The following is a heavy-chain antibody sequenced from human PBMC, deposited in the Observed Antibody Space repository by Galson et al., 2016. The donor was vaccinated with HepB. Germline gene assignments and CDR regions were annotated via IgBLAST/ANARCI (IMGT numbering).Heavy chain of an antibody. Sequence: SETLSLTCGVKGGSLSGNYWSWIRQTPTKGLEWLGEISHRGDANYNPSLESRVTISVDTSKNQFSLKLNSVTAADTALYYCARGRVDFNYYGPLDYWGQGTLVSVSS. D-gene: IGHD3-10*01. V-gene: IGHV4-34*01. CDR1: GGSLSGNY. CDR3: ARGRVDFNYYGPLDY. J-gene: IGHJ4*02. CDR2: ISHRGDA.